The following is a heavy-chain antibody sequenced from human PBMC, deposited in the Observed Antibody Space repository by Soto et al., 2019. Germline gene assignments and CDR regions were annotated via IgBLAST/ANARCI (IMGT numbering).Heavy chain of an antibody. J-gene: IGHJ5*02. V-gene: IGHV4-34*01. Sequence: ETLSLTCAVYGGSFSGYYWSWIRQPPGKGLEWIGEINHSGSTNYNPSLKSRVTISVDTSKNQFSLKLSSVTAADTAVYYCARRLGDGSGRTNWFDPWGQGTLVTVSS. CDR2: INHSGST. D-gene: IGHD6-25*01. CDR1: GGSFSGYY. CDR3: ARRLGDGSGRTNWFDP.